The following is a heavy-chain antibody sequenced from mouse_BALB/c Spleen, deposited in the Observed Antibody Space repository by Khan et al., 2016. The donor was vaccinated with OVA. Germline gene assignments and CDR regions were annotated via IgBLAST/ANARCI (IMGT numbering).Heavy chain of an antibody. D-gene: IGHD1-1*01. CDR2: ISYSGGT. CDR3: ARGNYYGYYFDY. Sequence: QLQQSGPGLVKPSQSLSLTCTVTGYSITSGYAWNWIRQFPGNKLEWMGYISYSGGTSYNPSLKSRISINRDTSKNQFFLQLNSVTTEDTATYYCARGNYYGYYFDYWGQGTTLTVSS. V-gene: IGHV3-2*02. CDR1: GYSITSGYA. J-gene: IGHJ2*01.